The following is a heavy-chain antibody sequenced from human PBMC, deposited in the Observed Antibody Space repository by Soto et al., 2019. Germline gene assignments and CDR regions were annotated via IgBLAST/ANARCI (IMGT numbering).Heavy chain of an antibody. J-gene: IGHJ4*02. D-gene: IGHD3-10*01. Sequence: XATLSLTFTVSGGSISGYLWNWIRQPPGKGLEWIGYMSYTGNTNYNPSLTSRVSISVDTSKNQFSLNLNSVTAADTAVYYCARADTTIVPLAQWGQGTLVTVSS. V-gene: IGHV4-59*01. CDR3: ARADTTIVPLAQ. CDR2: MSYTGNT. CDR1: GGSISGYL.